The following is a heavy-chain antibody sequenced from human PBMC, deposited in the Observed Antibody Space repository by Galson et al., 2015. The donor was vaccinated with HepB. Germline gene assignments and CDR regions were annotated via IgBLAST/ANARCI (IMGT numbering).Heavy chain of an antibody. CDR3: ARGYSSGYYYFDY. V-gene: IGHV1-2*04. J-gene: IGHJ4*02. CDR2: INPNSGGT. Sequence: SVKASCKASGYTFTGYYMHWVRQAPGQGLEWMGWINPNSGGTNYAQKFQGWVTMTRDTSISTAYMELSRLRSDDTAVYYCARGYSSGYYYFDYWGQGTLVTVSS. CDR1: GYTFTGYY. D-gene: IGHD6-19*01.